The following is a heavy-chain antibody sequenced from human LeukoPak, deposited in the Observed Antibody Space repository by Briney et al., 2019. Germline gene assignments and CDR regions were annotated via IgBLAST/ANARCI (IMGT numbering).Heavy chain of an antibody. CDR1: GYTFTGYY. Sequence: ASVKVSCKASGYTFTGYYMHWVRQAPGQGLEWMGWINPNSGGTNYAQKFQGRVTMTRDTSISTAYMELSRLRSDDTAVYYCARALLWFGELSRRYYYYMDVWGKGTTVTISS. J-gene: IGHJ6*03. V-gene: IGHV1-2*02. CDR2: INPNSGGT. CDR3: ARALLWFGELSRRYYYYMDV. D-gene: IGHD3-10*01.